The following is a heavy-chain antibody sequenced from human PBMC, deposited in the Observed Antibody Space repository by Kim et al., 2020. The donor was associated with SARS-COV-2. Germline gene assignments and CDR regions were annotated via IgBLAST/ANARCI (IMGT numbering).Heavy chain of an antibody. J-gene: IGHJ2*01. CDR3: AKDRSGYYDSSGYYLPEWYFDL. CDR2: ISGSGGST. Sequence: GGSLRLSCAASGFTFSSYAMSWVRQAPGKGLEWVSAISGSGGSTYYADSVKGRFTISRDNSKNTLYLQMNSLRAEDTAVYYCAKDRSGYYDSSGYYLPEWYFDLWGRGTLVTVSS. V-gene: IGHV3-23*01. D-gene: IGHD3-22*01. CDR1: GFTFSSYA.